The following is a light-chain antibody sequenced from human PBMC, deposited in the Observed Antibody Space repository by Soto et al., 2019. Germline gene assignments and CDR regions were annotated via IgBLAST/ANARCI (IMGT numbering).Light chain of an antibody. CDR1: QSLTSH. Sequence: DIQMTQSPSSLSASAGDRVTITCRASQSLTSHLTWYQQKPGEAPKLLIYAASSLHSGVPSRFSGSGSGTDFTLTITSLQPEDFATYYCQQSFIPPYTFGQGTKLEIK. J-gene: IGKJ2*01. CDR2: AAS. CDR3: QQSFIPPYT. V-gene: IGKV1-39*01.